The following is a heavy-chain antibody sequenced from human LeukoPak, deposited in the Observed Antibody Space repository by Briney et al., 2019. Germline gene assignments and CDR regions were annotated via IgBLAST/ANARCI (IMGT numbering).Heavy chain of an antibody. V-gene: IGHV7-4-1*02. Sequence: ASVKVSCKASGYTFTSYAMNWVRQAPGQGLEWMGWINTNTGNPTYAQGFTGRFVFSLDASVSTAYLQISSLKAEDTAVYNCARDAIMIVVARGYNWFDPWGQGTLVTVSS. J-gene: IGHJ5*02. CDR2: INTNTGNP. CDR3: ARDAIMIVVARGYNWFDP. CDR1: GYTFTSYA. D-gene: IGHD3-22*01.